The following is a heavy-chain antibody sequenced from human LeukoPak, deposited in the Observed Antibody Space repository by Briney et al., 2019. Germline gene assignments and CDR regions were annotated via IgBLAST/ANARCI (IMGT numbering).Heavy chain of an antibody. V-gene: IGHV3-23*01. Sequence: GGSLRLPCAASGFTFSSYAMSWVRQAPGKGLEWVSAISGSGGSTYYADSVKGRFTISRDSSKNTLYLQMNSLRAEDTAVYYCAKDRLARYSSSSYYFDYWGQGTLVTVSS. CDR1: GFTFSSYA. J-gene: IGHJ4*02. CDR3: AKDRLARYSSSSYYFDY. D-gene: IGHD6-6*01. CDR2: ISGSGGST.